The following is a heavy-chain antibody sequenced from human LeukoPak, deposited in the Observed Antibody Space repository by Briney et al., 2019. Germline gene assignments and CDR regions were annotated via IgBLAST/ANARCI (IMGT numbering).Heavy chain of an antibody. CDR2: INYSGST. CDR3: ARREVDILTGYFGGWDY. CDR1: GDSLRTTTYY. D-gene: IGHD3-9*01. J-gene: IGHJ4*02. V-gene: IGHV4-61*01. Sequence: SETLSLTCTVSGDSLRTTTYYWNWIRQPPGKGLEWIGYINYSGSTKYNASLKSRVTISVDTSKNQFSLKLSSVTAADTAVYYCARREVDILTGYFGGWDYWGQGTLVTVSS.